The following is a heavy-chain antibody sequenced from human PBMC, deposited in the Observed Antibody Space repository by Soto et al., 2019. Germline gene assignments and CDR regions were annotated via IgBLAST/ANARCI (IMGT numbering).Heavy chain of an antibody. CDR2: ISADGTID. CDR1: GFTFSRFA. V-gene: IGHV3-30*01. Sequence: QVRLLESGGGVVQPGRSLRLSCAASGFTFSRFAMHWVRQAPGMGLEWVALISADGTIDYYADSVKGRFSISRDDYSDSLYLDMNGLRPDDTALYYCARPGSGSSYVFYDHWGQGTPVTVSS. J-gene: IGHJ4*02. CDR3: ARPGSGSSYVFYDH. D-gene: IGHD1-26*01.